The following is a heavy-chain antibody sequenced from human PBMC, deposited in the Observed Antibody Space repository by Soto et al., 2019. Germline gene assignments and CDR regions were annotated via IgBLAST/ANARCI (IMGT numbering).Heavy chain of an antibody. Sequence: EVQRVESGGGLVKPGGSLRLSCVGSAFIFSDHSMNWVRQAPGKGLEWVTSIGDTGTFIYYADSVKGRFTISRDNAKNSLFLQMDSLRPEDTAVYYCARDQRYLRQGYSDYWGQGTLVTVSS. D-gene: IGHD4-4*01. CDR3: ARDQRYLRQGYSDY. CDR1: AFIFSDHS. V-gene: IGHV3-21*01. J-gene: IGHJ4*02. CDR2: IGDTGTFI.